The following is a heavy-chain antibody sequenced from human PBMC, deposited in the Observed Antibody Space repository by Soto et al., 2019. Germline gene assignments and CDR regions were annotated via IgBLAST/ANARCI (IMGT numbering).Heavy chain of an antibody. J-gene: IGHJ6*02. D-gene: IGHD2-21*02. CDR2: IYHSGST. CDR3: ARDHNCGGDCYSTSYYYYGMDV. V-gene: IGHV4-4*02. Sequence: SDTPSLTCAFSGGSLSSSNWWSWVRQPPGKGLEGIGEIYHSGSTNYNPSLKSRVTISVDKSKNQFSLKLSSVTAADTAVYYCARDHNCGGDCYSTSYYYYGMDVWGQGTTVTVSS. CDR1: GGSLSSSNW.